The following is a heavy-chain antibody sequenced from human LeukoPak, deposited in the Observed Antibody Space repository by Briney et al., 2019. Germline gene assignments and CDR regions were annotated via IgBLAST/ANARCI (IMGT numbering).Heavy chain of an antibody. V-gene: IGHV1-2*06. J-gene: IGHJ4*02. CDR3: AREGQDYYDSSGYIGY. D-gene: IGHD3-22*01. Sequence: ASVKVSCKASGYTFTGYYMRWVRQAPGQGLEWMGRINPNSGGTNYAQKFQGRVTMTRDTSISTAYMELSRLRSDDTAVYYCAREGQDYYDSSGYIGYWGQGTLVTVSS. CDR1: GYTFTGYY. CDR2: INPNSGGT.